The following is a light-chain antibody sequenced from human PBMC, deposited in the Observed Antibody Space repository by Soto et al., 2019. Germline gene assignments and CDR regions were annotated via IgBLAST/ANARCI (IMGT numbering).Light chain of an antibody. CDR1: QGISNS. V-gene: IGKV1-27*01. CDR3: QKYNSAPFT. Sequence: DIQMTQSPSSLSASIGDRVTITCRASQGISNSLAWYQQKPGKAPKLLIYAASTLQSGVPSRFSGSGSGTDFTLTISSLQPEDVATYHCQKYNSAPFTFCPGTKVDIK. J-gene: IGKJ3*01. CDR2: AAS.